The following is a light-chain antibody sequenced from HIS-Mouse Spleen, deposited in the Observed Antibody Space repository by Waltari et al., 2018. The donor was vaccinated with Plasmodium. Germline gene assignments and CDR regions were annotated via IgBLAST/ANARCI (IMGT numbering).Light chain of an antibody. J-gene: IGLJ3*02. CDR3: YSTDSSGNHRV. V-gene: IGLV3-10*01. CDR2: EDS. CDR1: ALPKKY. Sequence: SYELTQPPSVSVSPGQTARITCSGDALPKKYAYWYQQKSGQAPVLVFYEDSKRPSGIPDGFSGSSSGTMATLTISGAQVEDEADYYCYSTDSSGNHRVFGGGTKLTVL.